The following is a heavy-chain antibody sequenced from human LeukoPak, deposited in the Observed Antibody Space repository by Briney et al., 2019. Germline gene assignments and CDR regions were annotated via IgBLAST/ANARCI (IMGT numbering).Heavy chain of an antibody. V-gene: IGHV3-74*01. CDR1: GFTFSNYW. CDR3: ARGGLEPVDY. D-gene: IGHD5-24*01. CDR2: INTDGRTT. J-gene: IGHJ4*02. Sequence: GSLRLSCAVSGFTFSNYWMHWVRQAPGMGLVWASRINTDGRTTSYADSVKGRFTISRDNAKNILYLEVNSLRTDDTAVYYCARGGLEPVDYWGQGTLVTVSS.